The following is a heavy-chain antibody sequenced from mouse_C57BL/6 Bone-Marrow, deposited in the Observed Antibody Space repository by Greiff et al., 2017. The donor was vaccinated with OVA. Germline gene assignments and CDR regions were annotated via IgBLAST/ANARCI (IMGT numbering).Heavy chain of an antibody. Sequence: VQLQQSGAELVRPGASVKLSCKASGYTFTDYYINWVKQRPGQGLEWIARIYPGSGNTYYNEKFKGKATLTAEKSSSTAYMQLSSLTSEDSAVYFCARRTLLWYPYYAMDYWGQGTSVTVSS. J-gene: IGHJ4*01. CDR1: GYTFTDYY. D-gene: IGHD1-1*02. V-gene: IGHV1-76*01. CDR3: ARRTLLWYPYYAMDY. CDR2: IYPGSGNT.